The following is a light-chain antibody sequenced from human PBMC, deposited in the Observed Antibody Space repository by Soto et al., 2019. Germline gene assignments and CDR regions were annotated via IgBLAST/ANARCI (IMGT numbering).Light chain of an antibody. J-gene: IGKJ5*01. CDR1: QSVSSY. CDR3: QQHNNWPPIT. Sequence: EIVLTPSPATLSLSPGERATLSCRASQSVSSYLALYQQKPGQAPRLLIYDASNRATGIPARFSGSGSGTDFTLTISSLQSEDLADYYCQQHNNWPPITFGQGTRLEIK. V-gene: IGKV3-11*01. CDR2: DAS.